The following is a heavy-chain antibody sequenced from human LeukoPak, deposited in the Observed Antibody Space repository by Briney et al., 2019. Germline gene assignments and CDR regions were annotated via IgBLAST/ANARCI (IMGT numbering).Heavy chain of an antibody. D-gene: IGHD6-6*01. J-gene: IGHJ4*02. CDR1: GFTFSSYG. CDR2: IWYDGSKK. V-gene: IGHV3-33*01. CDR3: ARDLAARHFDY. Sequence: GSSLRLSCVASGFTFSSYGMHWVRQAPGKGLEWVAVIWYDGSKKYYGDSVKGRFTISRDNSKNTLYLQMNSLRGEDTAIYYCARDLAARHFDYWGQGTLVTVSS.